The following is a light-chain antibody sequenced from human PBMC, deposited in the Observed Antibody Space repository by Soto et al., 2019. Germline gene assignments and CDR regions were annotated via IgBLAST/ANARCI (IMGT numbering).Light chain of an antibody. Sequence: QSVLTQPPSASGTPGQRVTISCSGSSSNMGSNTVNWYQQLPGTAPKLLIYSNNQRPSGVPDRFSGSKSGTSASLAISGLQSEDEADYYCAAWDDSLNGQVFGTGTKLTVL. CDR1: SSNMGSNT. CDR3: AAWDDSLNGQV. CDR2: SNN. J-gene: IGLJ1*01. V-gene: IGLV1-44*01.